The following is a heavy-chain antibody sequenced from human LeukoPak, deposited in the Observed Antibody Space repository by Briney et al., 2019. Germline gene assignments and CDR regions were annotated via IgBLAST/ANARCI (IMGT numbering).Heavy chain of an antibody. CDR1: GFTFGDYA. CDR3: TRDPTPSY. CDR2: IASETYGGTA. V-gene: IGHV3-49*04. Sequence: PGGSLRLSCTASGFTFGDYAMTWVRQAPGKGLEWVGFIASETYGGTAEYAASVKGRFTISRDESKSIAYLQMNSLKTEDTAVYYCTRDPTPSYWGQGTLVTVSS. J-gene: IGHJ4*02.